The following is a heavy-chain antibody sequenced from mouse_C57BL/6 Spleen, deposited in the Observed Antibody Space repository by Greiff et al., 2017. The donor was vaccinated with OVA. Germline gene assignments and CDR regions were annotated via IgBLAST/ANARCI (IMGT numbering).Heavy chain of an antibody. CDR3: LYHGLAY. D-gene: IGHD2-1*01. CDR1: GYAFSSSW. CDR2: ISPGDGDT. J-gene: IGHJ3*01. V-gene: IGHV1-82*01. Sequence: QVQLKESGPELVKPGASVKISCKASGYAFSSSWMNWVKQRPGKGLEWIGRISPGDGDTNYNGKFKGKATLTVDQSSSTAYMHLSSLTADDAAVYVCLYHGLAYWGQGTLVTVSA.